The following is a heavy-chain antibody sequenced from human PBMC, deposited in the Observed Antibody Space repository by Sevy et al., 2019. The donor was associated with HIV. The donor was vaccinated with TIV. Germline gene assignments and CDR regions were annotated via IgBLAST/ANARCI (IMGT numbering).Heavy chain of an antibody. J-gene: IGHJ5*02. Sequence: SETLSLTCTVSGGSISSSSYYWGWIRQPPGMGLEWIGSIYYSGSTYYNPSLKSRVTISVDTSKNQFSLKLSSVTAADTAVYYCARDGTTYLNKNWFDPWGQGTLVTVSS. CDR2: IYYSGST. V-gene: IGHV4-39*01. CDR1: GGSISSSSYY. D-gene: IGHD1-7*01. CDR3: ARDGTTYLNKNWFDP.